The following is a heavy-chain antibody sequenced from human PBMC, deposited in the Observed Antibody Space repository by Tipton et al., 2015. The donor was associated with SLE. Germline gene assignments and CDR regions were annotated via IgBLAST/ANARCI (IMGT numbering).Heavy chain of an antibody. J-gene: IGHJ3*02. V-gene: IGHV3-15*01. Sequence: SLRLSCAASGFTFSNAWMSWVRQAPGKGLEWVGRIKSKTDGGTTDYAAPVKGRFTISRDDSKNTLYLQMNSLKTEDTAVYYCARTRGSGGDAFDIWGQGTMVTVSS. CDR3: ARTRGSGGDAFDI. CDR1: GFTFSNAW. D-gene: IGHD3-10*01. CDR2: IKSKTDGGTT.